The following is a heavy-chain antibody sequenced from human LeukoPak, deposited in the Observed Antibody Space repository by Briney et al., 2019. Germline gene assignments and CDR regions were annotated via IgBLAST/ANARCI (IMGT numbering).Heavy chain of an antibody. Sequence: GRSLRLSCAASGFTFSSYGMHWVRQAPGKGLEWVAVITYDGSNKYYADSVKGRFTISRDNSMNTLYLQMNSLRAEDTAVYYCAKDLTSSGWWTDYWGQGTLVTVSS. CDR3: AKDLTSSGWWTDY. D-gene: IGHD6-19*01. CDR2: ITYDGSNK. CDR1: GFTFSSYG. J-gene: IGHJ4*02. V-gene: IGHV3-30*18.